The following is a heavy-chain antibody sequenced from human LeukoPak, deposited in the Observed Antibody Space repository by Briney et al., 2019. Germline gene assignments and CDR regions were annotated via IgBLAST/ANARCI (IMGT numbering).Heavy chain of an antibody. Sequence: SETLSLTCTVSGGSISGYYWSWIRQPPGKGLEWIGYIHYSGSTNYNASLKSRVTISVDTSKNQFSLELSSVTAADTAIYYCARLSRYGSGNYYPDYWGQGTLVTVSS. CDR1: GGSISGYY. CDR3: ARLSRYGSGNYYPDY. J-gene: IGHJ4*02. V-gene: IGHV4-59*08. D-gene: IGHD3-10*01. CDR2: IHYSGST.